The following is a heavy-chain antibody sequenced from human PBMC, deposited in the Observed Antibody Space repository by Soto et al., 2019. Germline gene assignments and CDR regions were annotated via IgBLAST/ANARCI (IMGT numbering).Heavy chain of an antibody. CDR2: IFHSGST. CDR3: AHRPIVGAAI. D-gene: IGHD1-26*01. V-gene: IGHV4-4*02. CDR1: GGSISNSNW. Sequence: QVQLQESGPGLVKPSGTLSLTCAVFGGSISNSNWWTWVRQPPGKGVDWIGEIFHSGSTNYNSSLMGGVTISVDKANNQFSLKLSSVTAADTAVYYCAHRPIVGAAIWGQGTLVTVSS. J-gene: IGHJ4*02.